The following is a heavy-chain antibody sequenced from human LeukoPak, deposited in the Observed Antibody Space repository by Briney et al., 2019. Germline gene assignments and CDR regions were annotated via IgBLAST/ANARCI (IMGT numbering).Heavy chain of an antibody. CDR2: IYYSGST. Sequence: SSETLSLTCTVSGGSISSSSYYWGWIRQPPGKGLEWIGSIYYSGSTYYNPSLKSRVTISVDMSKNQFSLKLSSVTAADTAVYYCARHKLAGDAFDIWGQGTMVTVSS. CDR3: ARHKLAGDAFDI. V-gene: IGHV4-39*01. D-gene: IGHD1-1*01. J-gene: IGHJ3*02. CDR1: GGSISSSSYY.